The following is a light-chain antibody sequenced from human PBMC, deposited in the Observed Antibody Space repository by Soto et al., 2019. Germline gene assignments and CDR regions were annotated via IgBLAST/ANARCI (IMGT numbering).Light chain of an antibody. Sequence: QSFPTQPASASVSPGQSISISCTGASSDGGRCTYVSWYPLHPGNAPNLIISESSNRPSGVSNSFSGSKSGNTASLTISGLRAEDEADYYCNSYTSSSAYVFGTGTKVTV. CDR1: SSDGGRCTY. CDR2: ESS. V-gene: IGLV2-14*01. CDR3: NSYTSSSAYV. J-gene: IGLJ1*01.